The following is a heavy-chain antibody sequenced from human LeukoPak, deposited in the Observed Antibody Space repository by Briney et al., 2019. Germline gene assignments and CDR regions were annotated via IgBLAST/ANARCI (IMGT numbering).Heavy chain of an antibody. CDR1: GFIFSTYG. CDR3: ARDLGQYYDTSDNWFDP. CDR2: IRNDGRNK. J-gene: IGHJ5*02. V-gene: IGHV3-30*02. Sequence: GGSLRLSCAASGFIFSTYGMHWVRQAPGKGLEWVAFIRNDGRNKRYADSVKGRFTISRDNAKNTLNLQMNSLRAEDTAVYYCARDLGQYYDTSDNWFDPWGQGTLVTVSS. D-gene: IGHD3-22*01.